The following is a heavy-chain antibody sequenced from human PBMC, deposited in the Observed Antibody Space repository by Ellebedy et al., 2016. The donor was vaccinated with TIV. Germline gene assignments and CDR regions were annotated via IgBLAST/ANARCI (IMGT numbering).Heavy chain of an antibody. CDR2: ISAYNGNT. CDR3: ARGGGGYIVVVTGDGMDV. D-gene: IGHD2-21*02. J-gene: IGHJ6*02. V-gene: IGHV1-18*01. Sequence: AASVKVSCKAPGYTFTSYGISWVRQAPGQGLEWMGWISAYNGNTNYAQKLQGRVTMTTDTSTSTAYMELRSLRSDDTAVYYCARGGGGYIVVVTGDGMDVWGQGTTVTVSS. CDR1: GYTFTSYG.